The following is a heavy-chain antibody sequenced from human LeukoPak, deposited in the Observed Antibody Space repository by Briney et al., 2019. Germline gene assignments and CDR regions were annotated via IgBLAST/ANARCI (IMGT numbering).Heavy chain of an antibody. CDR3: ARSVYVGAPAGWFDP. V-gene: IGHV4-59*01. J-gene: IGHJ5*02. Sequence: KSSETLSLTCTVSGGSISSYYWSWIRQPPGKGLGWIGYIYYSGSTNYNPSLKSRVTISVDTSKNQFSLKLSSVTAADTAVYYCARSVYVGAPAGWFDPWGQGTLVTVSS. CDR1: GGSISSYY. D-gene: IGHD1-26*01. CDR2: IYYSGST.